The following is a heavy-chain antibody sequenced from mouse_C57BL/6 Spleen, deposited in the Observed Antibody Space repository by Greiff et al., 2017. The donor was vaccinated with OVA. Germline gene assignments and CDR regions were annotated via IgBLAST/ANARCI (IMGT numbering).Heavy chain of an antibody. J-gene: IGHJ4*01. V-gene: IGHV1-55*01. CDR2: IYPGSGST. CDR1: GYTFTSYW. CDR3: ARGGNYAAMDY. Sequence: QVQLQQSGAELVKPGASVKMSCKASGYTFTSYWITWVKQRPGQGLEWIGDIYPGSGSTNYNEKFKSKATLTVDTSSSTAYMQLSSLTSEDSAVYYCARGGNYAAMDYWGQGTSVTVSS. D-gene: IGHD2-1*01.